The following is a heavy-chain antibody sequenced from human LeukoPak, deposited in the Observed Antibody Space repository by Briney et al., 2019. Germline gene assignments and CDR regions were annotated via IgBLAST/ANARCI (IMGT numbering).Heavy chain of an antibody. D-gene: IGHD1-26*01. CDR2: IYYSGST. V-gene: IGHV4-59*01. CDR3: ARGGLIVGATSHFDY. CDR1: GGSISSYY. Sequence: PSETLSLTCTVSGGSISSYYWSWIRQPPGKGLEWIGYIYYSGSTNYNPSLKSRVTISVDTSKNQFSLKLSSVTAADTAVYYCARGGLIVGATSHFDYWGQGTLVTVSS. J-gene: IGHJ4*02.